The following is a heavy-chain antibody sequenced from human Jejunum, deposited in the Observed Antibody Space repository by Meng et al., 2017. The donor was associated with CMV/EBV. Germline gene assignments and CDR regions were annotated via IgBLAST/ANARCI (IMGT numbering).Heavy chain of an antibody. D-gene: IGHD2-15*01. CDR1: GLTFSDYY. V-gene: IGHV3-11*04. Sequence: AASGLTFSDYYLIWTRQAPGKGLEWVAYISSSATTTVYYADSVKGRFTISRDNAKNSLFLQMNSLRAEDTAVYYCARGSGGKCFDYWGQGTLVTVSS. CDR3: ARGSGGKCFDY. J-gene: IGHJ4*02. CDR2: ISSSATTTV.